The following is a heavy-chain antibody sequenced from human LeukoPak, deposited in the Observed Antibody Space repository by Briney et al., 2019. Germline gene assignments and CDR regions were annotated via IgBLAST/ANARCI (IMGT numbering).Heavy chain of an antibody. D-gene: IGHD3-22*01. V-gene: IGHV3-53*01. CDR2: IYSGGST. Sequence: PGGSLRLSCAASGFTVSSNYMSWVRQAPGKGLEWVSVIYSGGSTYYADSVKGRFTISRDNSKNTLYLQMNSLRAEDTAVYYCARGARAYYYDSSGYYPLDYWGQGTLVTVSS. CDR1: GFTVSSNY. J-gene: IGHJ4*02. CDR3: ARGARAYYYDSSGYYPLDY.